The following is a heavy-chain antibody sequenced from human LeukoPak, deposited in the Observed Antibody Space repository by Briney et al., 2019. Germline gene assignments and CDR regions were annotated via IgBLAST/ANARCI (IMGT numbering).Heavy chain of an antibody. CDR3: ARGYGDNSGAFDI. D-gene: IGHD4-23*01. CDR1: GGSNSSTRYY. V-gene: IGHV4-39*01. J-gene: IGHJ3*02. Sequence: SETLSLTCTVSGGSNSSTRYYWGWIRQPPGKGLEWIGSFYYSGSPSYNPSLKSRVTISVDTSKNQFSLKLSSVTAADTAVYYCARGYGDNSGAFDIWGQGTMVTVSS. CDR2: FYYSGSP.